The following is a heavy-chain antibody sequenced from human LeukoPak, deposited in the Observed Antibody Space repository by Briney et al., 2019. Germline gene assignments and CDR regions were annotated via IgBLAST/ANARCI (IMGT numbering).Heavy chain of an antibody. V-gene: IGHV3-23*01. CDR2: IRGSGGST. D-gene: IGHD3-10*01. J-gene: IGHJ4*02. CDR3: AKGYGSSTYYYFDY. Sequence: RQAPGKGLEWVSAIRGSGGSTYYADSVKGRFTISRDNSKNTLFLQMNSLRAEDTAVYYCAKGYGSSTYYYFDYWGQGTLVTVSS.